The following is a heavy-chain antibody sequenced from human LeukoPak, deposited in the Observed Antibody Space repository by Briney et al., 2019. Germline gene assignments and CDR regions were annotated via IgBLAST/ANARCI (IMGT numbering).Heavy chain of an antibody. D-gene: IGHD5-12*01. CDR2: ISSDGSHK. Sequence: GGSLRLSCAASGFSFSTYDMHWVRQAPGKGLEWVAVISSDGSHKYWADSVKGRFTISRDNAENSLYLQMNSLRAEDTAVYYCARDSSGYDYPPDYWGQGTLVTVSS. J-gene: IGHJ4*02. V-gene: IGHV3-30*03. CDR3: ARDSSGYDYPPDY. CDR1: GFSFSTYD.